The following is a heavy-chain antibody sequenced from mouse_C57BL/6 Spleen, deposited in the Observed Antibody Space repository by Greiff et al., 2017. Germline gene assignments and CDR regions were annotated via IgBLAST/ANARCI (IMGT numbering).Heavy chain of an antibody. CDR1: GYTFTSYW. CDR3: ARGIYYYGSSRVGYAMDY. CDR2: IHPNSGST. J-gene: IGHJ4*01. V-gene: IGHV1-64*01. Sequence: QVQLQQPGAELVKPGASVKLSCKASGYTFTSYWMHWVKQRPGQGLEWIGMIHPNSGSTNYNEKFKSKATLTVDKSSSTAYMQLSSLTSEDSAVYYCARGIYYYGSSRVGYAMDYWGQGTSVTVSS. D-gene: IGHD1-1*01.